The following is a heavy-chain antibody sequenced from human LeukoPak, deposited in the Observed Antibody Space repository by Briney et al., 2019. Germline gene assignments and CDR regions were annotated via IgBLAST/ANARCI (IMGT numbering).Heavy chain of an antibody. J-gene: IGHJ4*02. CDR3: ATPLGPVDYFDY. CDR1: GDTYSSCD. D-gene: IGHD4-23*01. CDR2: IIPIFGTA. V-gene: IGHV1-69*05. Sequence: GAAVSLSCGAWGDTYSSCDMRGVRQARGEGREGMGGIIPIFGTANSAQKFQGRVTITTDESTSTAYMELSSLRSEDTAVYYCATPLGPVDYFDYWGQGTLVTVS.